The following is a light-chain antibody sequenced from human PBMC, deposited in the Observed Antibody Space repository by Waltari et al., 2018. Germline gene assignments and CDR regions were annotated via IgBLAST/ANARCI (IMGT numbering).Light chain of an antibody. J-gene: IGLJ1*01. CDR1: SSDVGRYNC. CDR2: DVS. V-gene: IGLV2-11*01. CDR3: CSYAGSYTYV. Sequence: QSTLPPPPSVSESPGQSVTIPCPGPSSDVGRYNCVSWYQQHPGKAPKLMIYDVSKRPSGVPDRFSGSKSGNTASLTISGLQAEDEADYYCCSYAGSYTYVFGTGTKVTVL.